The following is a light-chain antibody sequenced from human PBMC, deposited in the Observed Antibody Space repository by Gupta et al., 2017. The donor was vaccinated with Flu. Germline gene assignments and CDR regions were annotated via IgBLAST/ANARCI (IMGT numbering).Light chain of an antibody. V-gene: IGKV3-15*01. CDR1: HNIDFN. J-gene: IGKJ1*01. CDR2: GAS. Sequence: EIVMTQSPATLSVSPGERATLSCRASHNIDFNVAWFQQKPGQAPRLLISGASTRATGIPARFSGSGSGTEFTLIVNSLQSEDFAIYYCQHEHYWPWTFGQGTKVEIK. CDR3: QHEHYWPWT.